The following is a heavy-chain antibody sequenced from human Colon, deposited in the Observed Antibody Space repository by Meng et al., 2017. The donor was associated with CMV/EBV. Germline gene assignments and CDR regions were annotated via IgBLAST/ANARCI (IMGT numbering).Heavy chain of an antibody. CDR2: VNPKSGDT. J-gene: IGHJ4*02. CDR1: GYDFAAFY. CDR3: ARRPYCTNGVCYSSNDY. V-gene: IGHV1-2*05. D-gene: IGHD2-8*01. Sequence: ASVKVSCKASGYDFAAFYLHWVRQAPGQGLEWMGGVNPKSGDTHYAQKFQGRITMTRDTSLNTTYMELSSLRSDDTVIYFCARRPYCTNGVCYSSNDYWGQGTLVTVSS.